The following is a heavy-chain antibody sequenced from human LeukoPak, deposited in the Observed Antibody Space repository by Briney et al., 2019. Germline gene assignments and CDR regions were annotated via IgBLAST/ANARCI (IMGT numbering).Heavy chain of an antibody. V-gene: IGHV1-46*01. CDR2: INPSGGST. J-gene: IGHJ4*02. Sequence: ASVKVSCKASGYTFTSYYMHWVRQAPGQGLEWMGIINPSGGSTSYAQKFQGRVTMTRDTSTSTVYMELSSLRSEDTAVYYCARDGPPYYYGSGSYYGVYWGQGTLVTVSS. D-gene: IGHD3-10*01. CDR1: GYTFTSYY. CDR3: ARDGPPYYYGSGSYYGVY.